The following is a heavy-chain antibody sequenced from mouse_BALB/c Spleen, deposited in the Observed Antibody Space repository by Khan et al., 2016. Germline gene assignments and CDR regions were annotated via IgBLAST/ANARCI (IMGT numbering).Heavy chain of an antibody. CDR1: GFTFTDYY. J-gene: IGHJ1*01. CDR2: IRNKANGYTT. CDR3: EGEYSGSLDV. Sequence: EVELVESGGGLVQPGGSLRLSCATSGFTFTDYYMSWVRQPPGKALEWLGFIRNKANGYTTEYSASVKGRFTISRDNSQSILYLQMNTLRAEDSAINSGEGEYSGSLDVWGEGTTATVSS. V-gene: IGHV7-3*02.